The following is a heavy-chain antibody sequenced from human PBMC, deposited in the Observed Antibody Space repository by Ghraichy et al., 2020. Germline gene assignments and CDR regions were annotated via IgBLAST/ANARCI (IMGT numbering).Heavy chain of an antibody. J-gene: IGHJ4*02. CDR3: ARHENGGTHPLDY. D-gene: IGHD3-16*01. Sequence: SETLSLTCSVSGGPISGYYWGWIRQAPGKGLEFIGWIHYTGNTDYNPALGSRVTFSVDISKNQFSLKLNSVTAADTATYYCARHENGGTHPLDYWGQGTLVTVSS. V-gene: IGHV4-59*08. CDR2: IHYTGNT. CDR1: GGPISGYY.